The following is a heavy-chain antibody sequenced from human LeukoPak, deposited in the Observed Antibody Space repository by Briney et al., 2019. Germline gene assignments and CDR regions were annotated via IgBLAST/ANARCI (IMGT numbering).Heavy chain of an antibody. CDR3: ARGRLGSSGWFPLDY. J-gene: IGHJ4*02. CDR2: IFYIRST. D-gene: IGHD6-19*01. V-gene: IGHV4-39*02. Sequence: SETLSLTCSVSGGSICISSHYWGWIRQPPGTGLKWIGNIFYIRSTYYNPSLNNRVTISVDTSKNPFSLLLTSVNAADTAVYYCARGRLGSSGWFPLDYWGQGALVTVSS. CDR1: GGSICISSHY.